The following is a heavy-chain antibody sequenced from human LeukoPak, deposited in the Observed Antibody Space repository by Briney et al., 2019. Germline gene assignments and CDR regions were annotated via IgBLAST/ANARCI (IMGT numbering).Heavy chain of an antibody. CDR3: ARGSTGASV. J-gene: IGHJ6*04. CDR2: VYSGGDT. V-gene: IGHV3-53*01. CDR1: GFSVSNNY. Sequence: GGSLRLSCAASGFSVSNNYVSWVRQAPGKGLEWISAVYSGGDTYYIESVKGRFTISRGNSKNTIHLQMNGLTPEDTAMYYCARGSTGASVWGKGTTVTVSS. D-gene: IGHD1-14*01.